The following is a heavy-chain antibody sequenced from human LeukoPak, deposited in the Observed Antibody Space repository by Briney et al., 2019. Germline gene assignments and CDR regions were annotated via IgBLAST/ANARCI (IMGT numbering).Heavy chain of an antibody. D-gene: IGHD6-6*01. Sequence: GESLKISCKGSGYSFTNYWIGWVRQMPGKGLEWMGIIYPADSDTRHSPSFQGQVTISADKSINTAYLQWSSLKASDTAMYYCARHDARMGFYDYWGQGTLVTVSS. CDR3: ARHDARMGFYDY. V-gene: IGHV5-51*01. CDR2: IYPADSDT. J-gene: IGHJ4*02. CDR1: GYSFTNYW.